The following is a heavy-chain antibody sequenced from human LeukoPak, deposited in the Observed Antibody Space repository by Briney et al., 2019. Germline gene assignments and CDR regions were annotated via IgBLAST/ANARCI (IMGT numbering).Heavy chain of an antibody. V-gene: IGHV3-74*01. J-gene: IGHJ4*02. Sequence: GGSLRLSCAAAGFTFSTYWMHWVRQVPGKGLVWVSRINSDGRITGYADSVKGRFTISRDNSKNTLYLQMNSLRAEDTAVYYCARVEMATMTFDYWGQGTLVTVSS. CDR2: INSDGRIT. CDR3: ARVEMATMTFDY. CDR1: GFTFSTYW. D-gene: IGHD5-24*01.